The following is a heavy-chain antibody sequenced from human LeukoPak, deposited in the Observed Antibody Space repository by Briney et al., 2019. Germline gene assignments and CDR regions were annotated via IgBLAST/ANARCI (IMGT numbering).Heavy chain of an antibody. Sequence: GGSLRLSCAASGFTFTSYGMTWVRQAPGRGLEWVSAIGGSGGSTFHADSVKGRFTIFRGNSKNTLYLQMNRLRTEDTSVYYRAKFTYGDYPDYWGQGTLVTVSS. D-gene: IGHD4-17*01. V-gene: IGHV3-23*01. CDR2: IGGSGGST. J-gene: IGHJ4*02. CDR1: GFTFTSYG. CDR3: AKFTYGDYPDY.